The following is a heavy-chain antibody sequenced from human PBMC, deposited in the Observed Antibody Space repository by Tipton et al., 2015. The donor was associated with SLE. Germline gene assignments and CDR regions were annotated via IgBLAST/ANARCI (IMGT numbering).Heavy chain of an antibody. D-gene: IGHD4-17*01. CDR3: TTVGYGDYFYYYGMDV. CDR1: GFTFSNAW. J-gene: IGHJ6*02. V-gene: IGHV3-15*01. CDR2: IKSKTDGGTT. Sequence: SLRLSCAASGFTFSNAWMSWVRQAPGKGLEWVGRIKSKTDGGTTDYAAPVKGRFTISRDDSKNTLYLQMNSLKTEDTAVYYCTTVGYGDYFYYYGMDVWGQGTTITVSS.